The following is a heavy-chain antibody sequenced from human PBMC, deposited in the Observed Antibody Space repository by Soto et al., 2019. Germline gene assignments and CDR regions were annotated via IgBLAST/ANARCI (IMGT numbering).Heavy chain of an antibody. CDR2: IGSGGTT. CDR3: AKLGCRHKTCLDY. Sequence: EVQLLESGGDLVQPGGSLRLSCAASRFTFTSSAMTWVRQAPGEGLGWVSTIGSGGTTSYADSVKGRFTVSIDNSKSTLYLQMNSLRAGDTAIYYCAKLGCRHKTCLDYWGQGTLVTVSS. J-gene: IGHJ4*02. D-gene: IGHD2-8*01. V-gene: IGHV3-23*01. CDR1: RFTFTSSA.